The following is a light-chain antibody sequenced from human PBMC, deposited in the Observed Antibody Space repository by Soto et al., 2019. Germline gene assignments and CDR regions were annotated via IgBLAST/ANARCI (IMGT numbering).Light chain of an antibody. CDR2: VNSDGSH. CDR1: SGHSTYA. V-gene: IGLV4-69*01. Sequence: QSVLSHSPSASASLGASVRLTCTLSSGHSTYAIAWHQQQPEKGPRYLMKVNSDGSHTKADGIPDRFSGSSSGAERYLTISCLQSEDEADYYCQTWGTGIVFGGGTKLTVL. CDR3: QTWGTGIV. J-gene: IGLJ2*01.